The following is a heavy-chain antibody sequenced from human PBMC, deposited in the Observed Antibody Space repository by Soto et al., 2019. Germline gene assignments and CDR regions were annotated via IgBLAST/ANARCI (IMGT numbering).Heavy chain of an antibody. CDR3: ARGFRDYYRIYV. V-gene: IGHV1-2*04. Sequence: ASVKVSCKASGYTFTGYYMHWVRQAPGQGLEWMGWINPNSGGTNYAQKFQGWVTMTRDTSISTAYMELSRLRSDDTAVYYCARGFRDYYRIYVWRQGTTVSVSS. CDR1: GYTFTGYY. CDR2: INPNSGGT. J-gene: IGHJ6*02.